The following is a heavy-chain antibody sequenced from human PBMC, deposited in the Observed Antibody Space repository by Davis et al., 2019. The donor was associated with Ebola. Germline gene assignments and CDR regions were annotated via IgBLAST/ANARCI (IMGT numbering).Heavy chain of an antibody. V-gene: IGHV3-7*01. J-gene: IGHJ4*02. Sequence: PGGSLRLSCAASGFTFSTYCMGWVRQAPGKGLEWVANIKQDGIEKNYAESVKGRFTISRDNAKNSLYLQMNSLRDEDTAVYYCADLEGRGVHRYWGQGTLVTVSS. CDR3: ADLEGRGVHRY. CDR2: IKQDGIEK. CDR1: GFTFSTYC. D-gene: IGHD3-10*01.